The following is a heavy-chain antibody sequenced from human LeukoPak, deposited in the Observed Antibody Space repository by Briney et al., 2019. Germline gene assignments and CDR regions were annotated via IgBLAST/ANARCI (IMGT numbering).Heavy chain of an antibody. CDR1: GYTFTSYG. V-gene: IGHV1-18*01. CDR2: ISAYNGNT. Sequence: ASVKVSCKASGYTFTSYGISWVRQAPGQGLEWMGWISAYNGNTNYAQKFQGRVAMTTETSTSTAYMEQRSKRADDTAVYYCARGRISVAGTVDYWGQGTLVTVSS. J-gene: IGHJ4*02. CDR3: ARGRISVAGTVDY. D-gene: IGHD6-19*01.